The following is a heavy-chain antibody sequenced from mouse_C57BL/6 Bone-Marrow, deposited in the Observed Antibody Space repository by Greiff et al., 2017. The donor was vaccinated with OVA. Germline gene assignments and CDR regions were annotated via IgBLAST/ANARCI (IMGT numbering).Heavy chain of an antibody. V-gene: IGHV1-59*01. D-gene: IGHD1-1*01. CDR2: IDPSDSYT. CDR1: GYTFTSYW. CDR3: ARRGITTVVAPFDY. J-gene: IGHJ2*01. Sequence: QVQLQQSGAELVRPGTSVKLSCKASGYTFTSYWMHWVKQRPGQGLEWIGVIDPSDSYTNYNQKFKGKATLTVDTSSSTAYMQLSSLTSEDSAVYYCARRGITTVVAPFDYWGQGTTLTVSS.